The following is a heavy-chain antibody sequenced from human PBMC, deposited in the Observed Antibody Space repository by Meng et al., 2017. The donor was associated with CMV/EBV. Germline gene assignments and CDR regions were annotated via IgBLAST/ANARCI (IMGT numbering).Heavy chain of an antibody. V-gene: IGHV4-39*07. CDR1: RYY. CDR2: IYYSGST. Sequence: RYYGGWIRQPPGKGLEWIGSIYYSGSTYYNPSLKSRVTISVDTSKNQFSLKLSSVTAADTAVYYCARVGWGYGDFWSGYNHNWFDPWGQGTLVTVSS. J-gene: IGHJ5*02. D-gene: IGHD3-3*01. CDR3: ARVGWGYGDFWSGYNHNWFDP.